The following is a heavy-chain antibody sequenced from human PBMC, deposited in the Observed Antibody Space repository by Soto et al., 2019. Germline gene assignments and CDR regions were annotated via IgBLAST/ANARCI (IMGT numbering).Heavy chain of an antibody. Sequence: EVQLVESGGGLVQPGGSLRLSCAGSGFTFSNYWMHWVRQAPGKGLEWVSRIDHDGPTDYADSVRGRFTISRDNAENTLYRQMNSLRPEDTAVYYCVRDSHGDYWGQGTLVTGSS. V-gene: IGHV3-74*01. J-gene: IGHJ4*02. CDR3: VRDSHGDY. CDR2: IDHDGPT. CDR1: GFTFSNYW.